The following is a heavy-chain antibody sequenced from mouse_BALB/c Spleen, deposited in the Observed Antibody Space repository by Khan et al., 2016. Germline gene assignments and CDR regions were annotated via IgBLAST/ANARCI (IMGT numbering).Heavy chain of an antibody. J-gene: IGHJ1*01. CDR2: SRPKVKGYTT. D-gene: IGHD6-2*01. Sequence: EVELVESGGGFVQPWDSLRLSCATFGFTFTDFYISWVSQPPGNVLEWLGFSRPKVKGYTTESSASVKGRFTISRDNSQRILYFQMNNLRAENSATYYRSRDIKSLWYCDFWGAGTTGTVSS. CDR1: GFTFTDFY. CDR3: SRDIKSLWYCDF. V-gene: IGHV7-3*02.